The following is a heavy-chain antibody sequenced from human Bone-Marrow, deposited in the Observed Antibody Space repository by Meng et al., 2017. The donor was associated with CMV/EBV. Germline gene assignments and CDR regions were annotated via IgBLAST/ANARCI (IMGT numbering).Heavy chain of an antibody. CDR2: IYYSGST. D-gene: IGHD2-21*01. J-gene: IGHJ4*02. CDR1: GGSISSSSYY. CDR3: AREVLHGGIVVVIAIQGFFDY. V-gene: IGHV4-39*07. Sequence: GSLRLSCTVSGGSISSSSYYWGWIRQPPGKGLEWIGSIYYSGSTYYNPSLKSRVTISVDTSKNQFSLKLSSVTAADTAVYYCAREVLHGGIVVVIAIQGFFDYWGQGTLVTVYS.